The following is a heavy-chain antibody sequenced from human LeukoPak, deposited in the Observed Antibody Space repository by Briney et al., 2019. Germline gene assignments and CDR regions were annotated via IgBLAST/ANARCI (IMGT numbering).Heavy chain of an antibody. J-gene: IGHJ4*02. CDR2: IYSGGST. CDR3: ARMPYYYDSSGYYYSYYFDY. V-gene: IGHV3-53*01. Sequence: GGSLRLSCAPSGFTVSSKYMSWVRQAPGKGLEWVSAIYSGGSTYYADSVRGGFTISRDKSKNTLYLQMNSLRAEDTPVYYCARMPYYYDSSGYYYSYYFDYWGEGTLVSVSA. CDR1: GFTVSSKY. D-gene: IGHD3-22*01.